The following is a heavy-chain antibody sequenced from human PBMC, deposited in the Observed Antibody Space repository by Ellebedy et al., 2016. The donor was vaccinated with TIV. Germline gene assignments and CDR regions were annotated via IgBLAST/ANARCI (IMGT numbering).Heavy chain of an antibody. CDR1: GFSFRSYW. V-gene: IGHV3-7*01. J-gene: IGHJ3*02. CDR2: INQDATKT. Sequence: GGSLRLSCAASGFSFRSYWMTWVRQDPGKGLEWVANINQDATKTFYVDSVEGRFTISRDNAKNSLFLQMNSLRAEDTAVYYCATDGSYGDYLSPAHASVMWGQGTLVSVSS. CDR3: ATDGSYGDYLSPAHASVM. D-gene: IGHD4-17*01.